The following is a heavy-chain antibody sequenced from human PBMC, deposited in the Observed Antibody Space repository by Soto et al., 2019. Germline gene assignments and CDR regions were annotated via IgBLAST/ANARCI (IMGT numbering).Heavy chain of an antibody. CDR1: GGSISSANW. Sequence: SETLSLTCAVSGGSISSANWWTWVRQPPGKGLEWIGEIYHGGSTSYNPSLKSRVTLSLDKFKNLFSLNLTSVTAADTAVYYCARDFSFREYSGYDYQNYYYGMDVWGQGTTVTGSS. CDR2: IYHGGST. J-gene: IGHJ6*02. CDR3: ARDFSFREYSGYDYQNYYYGMDV. V-gene: IGHV4-4*02. D-gene: IGHD5-12*01.